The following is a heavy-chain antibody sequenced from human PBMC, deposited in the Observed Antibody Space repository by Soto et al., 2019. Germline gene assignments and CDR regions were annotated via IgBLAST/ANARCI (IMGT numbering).Heavy chain of an antibody. CDR3: ARVSFDHFVHWFDP. CDR2: IYYSGST. J-gene: IGHJ5*02. V-gene: IGHV4-39*01. CDR1: GGSISSSSYY. Sequence: SETLSLTCTVSGGSISSSSYYWGWIRQPPGKGLEWIGSIYYSGSTYYNPSLKSRITINPDTSKNQFSLLLNSVTPEDTAVYYCARVSFDHFVHWFDPWGQGTLVTVSS. D-gene: IGHD3-9*01.